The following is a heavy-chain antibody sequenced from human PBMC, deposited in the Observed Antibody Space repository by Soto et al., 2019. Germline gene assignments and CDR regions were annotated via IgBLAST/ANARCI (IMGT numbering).Heavy chain of an antibody. CDR1: GGSFSGYY. CDR3: ARGRGIAAAGRFWVDWSMDV. CDR2: INHSGST. J-gene: IGHJ6*02. V-gene: IGHV4-34*01. Sequence: RSLTCAVYGGSFSGYYWTWIRQPPGTGLEWIGEINHSGSTNYNPSLKSRVTISVDTSKNQFSLKLSSVTAADTAVYYCARGRGIAAAGRFWVDWSMDVWGQGTTVTVSS. D-gene: IGHD6-13*01.